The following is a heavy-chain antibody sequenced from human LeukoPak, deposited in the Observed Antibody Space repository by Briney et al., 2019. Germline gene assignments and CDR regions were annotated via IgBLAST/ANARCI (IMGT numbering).Heavy chain of an antibody. J-gene: IGHJ4*02. D-gene: IGHD6-13*01. CDR2: ISSSSSYI. Sequence: GGSLRLSCAASGFTFSSYSMNWVRQAPGKGLEWVSSISSSSSYIYYADSVKGRFTISRDNAKNSLYLQMNSLRAEDTAVYYCAGESIAAAGTPFDYWGQGTLVTVSS. CDR3: AGESIAAAGTPFDY. V-gene: IGHV3-21*01. CDR1: GFTFSSYS.